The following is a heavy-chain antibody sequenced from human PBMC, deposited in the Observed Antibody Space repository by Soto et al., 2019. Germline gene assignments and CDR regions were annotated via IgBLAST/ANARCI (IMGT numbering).Heavy chain of an antibody. V-gene: IGHV3-53*01. CDR1: GFIVSSNY. D-gene: IGHD4-17*01. CDR2: IYAGGNT. J-gene: IGHJ4*02. Sequence: QPGGSLRLSCAASGFIVSSNYMTWVRQAPGKGLEWVSSIYAGGNTYYADSVKGRFTISRDISKNTVFLQMNSLRAEDTAVYYCARVMVYGPNHFDYWGQGTLVTVSS. CDR3: ARVMVYGPNHFDY.